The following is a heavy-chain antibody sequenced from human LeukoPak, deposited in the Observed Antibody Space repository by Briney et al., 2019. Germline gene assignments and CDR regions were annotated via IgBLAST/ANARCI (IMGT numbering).Heavy chain of an antibody. D-gene: IGHD3-10*01. CDR1: GYTFTSYG. CDR3: ARITMVRGVLDY. J-gene: IGHJ4*02. CDR2: ISAYNGNT. V-gene: IGHV1-18*01. Sequence: ASVKVSCKASGYTFTSYGISWVRQAPGQGLEWMGWISAYNGNTNYAQKLQGRVTMTTDTSTSTAHMELRSLRSDDTAVYYCARITMVRGVLDYWGQGTLVTVSS.